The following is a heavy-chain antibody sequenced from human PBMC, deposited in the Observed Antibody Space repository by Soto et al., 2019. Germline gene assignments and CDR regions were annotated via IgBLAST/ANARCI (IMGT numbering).Heavy chain of an antibody. V-gene: IGHV3-23*01. J-gene: IGHJ4*02. CDR1: VLTLSAYP. CDR3: AKDGIRGIYLAN. Sequence: PGGSLRLSCARSVLTLSAYPMSSVRQAPVNWLQWVASVSVDPCNTYYADSVNVRFTISRYNSNNTVYLQMNSLKTKYTAFYYCAKDGIRGIYLANLGQGNVVIVSS. CDR2: VSVDPCNT.